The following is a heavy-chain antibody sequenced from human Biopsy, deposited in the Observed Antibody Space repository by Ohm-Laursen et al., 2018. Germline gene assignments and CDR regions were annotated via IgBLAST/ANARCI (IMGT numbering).Heavy chain of an antibody. CDR1: GGSLNFYY. Sequence: TPSLTCTVSGGSLNFYYWSWIRQPPGKGLEWIGYMYYSGSTKYSPSLKNRVTVSFDTSRNQFPLKLTSMTPADTAVYYCVRGRSPATYWGQGALVIVSS. D-gene: IGHD3-16*01. V-gene: IGHV4-59*01. CDR2: MYYSGST. CDR3: VRGRSPATY. J-gene: IGHJ4*02.